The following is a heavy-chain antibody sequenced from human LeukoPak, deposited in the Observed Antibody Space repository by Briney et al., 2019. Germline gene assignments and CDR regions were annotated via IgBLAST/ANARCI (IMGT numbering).Heavy chain of an antibody. V-gene: IGHV4-39*07. CDR3: ARSPGGATTNFDY. CDR1: GGSLSSSSYY. CDR2: IYYSGST. J-gene: IGHJ4*02. D-gene: IGHD1-26*01. Sequence: SETLSLTCTVSGGSLSSSSYYWGWIRQPPGTGLEWIGSIYYSGSTYYNPSLKSRVTISVDTSKNQFSLKLSSVTAADTAVYYCARSPGGATTNFDYWGQGTLVTVSS.